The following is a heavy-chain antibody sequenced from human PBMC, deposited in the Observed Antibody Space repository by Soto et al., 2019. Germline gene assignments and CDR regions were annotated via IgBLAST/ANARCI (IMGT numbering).Heavy chain of an antibody. D-gene: IGHD1-26*01. V-gene: IGHV3-30-3*01. CDR2: ISYDGSNK. J-gene: IGHJ4*02. Sequence: GGSLRLSCAASGFTFSSYAMHWVRQAPGKGLEWVAVISYDGSNKYYADSVKGRFTISRDNSKNTLYLQMNSLRAEDTAVYYCARDLSRIVGATGFDYWGQGTLVTSPQ. CDR1: GFTFSSYA. CDR3: ARDLSRIVGATGFDY.